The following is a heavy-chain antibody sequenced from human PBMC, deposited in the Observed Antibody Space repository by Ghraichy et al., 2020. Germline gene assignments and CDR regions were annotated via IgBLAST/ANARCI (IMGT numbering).Heavy chain of an antibody. CDR3: AKDDGYSNGSLDY. CDR1: GGSVSSASYY. CDR2: IYYSGST. V-gene: IGHV4-61*01. D-gene: IGHD6-19*01. Sequence: SETLSLTCTVSGGSVSSASYYWSWIRQPPGKGLEWIGYIYYSGSTNYNPSLKSRVTISVDTSRNQFSLKLSSVTAADTAVYYCAKDDGYSNGSLDYWGQGTLVTVSS. J-gene: IGHJ4*02.